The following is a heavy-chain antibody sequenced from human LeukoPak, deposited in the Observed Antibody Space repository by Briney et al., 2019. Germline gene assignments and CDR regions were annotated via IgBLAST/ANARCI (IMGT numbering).Heavy chain of an antibody. J-gene: IGHJ6*02. V-gene: IGHV3-23*01. D-gene: IGHD2-2*02. CDR2: ISGSGGST. CDR1: GFTFSSYA. Sequence: GGSLRLSCAASGFTFSSYAMSWVRQAPGKGLEWVSAISGSGGSTYYADSVKGRFTISRDNSKNTLYLQMNSLRAEDTAVYYCAKDWRYCSSTSCYNYYYYGMDVWGQGTTVTVSS. CDR3: AKDWRYCSSTSCYNYYYYGMDV.